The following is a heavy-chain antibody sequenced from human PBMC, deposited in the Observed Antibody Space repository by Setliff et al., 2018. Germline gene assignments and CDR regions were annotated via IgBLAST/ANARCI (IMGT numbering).Heavy chain of an antibody. CDR1: GVSISSGDYY. CDR3: TVYNTGSSKDHY. V-gene: IGHV4-30-4*08. CDR2: IYYSGST. D-gene: IGHD2-8*02. Sequence: SETLSLTCTVSGVSISSGDYYWSWIRQPPGKGLEWIGYIYYSGSTYYNPSLKSRVTISVETSKNQFSLKLSSVTAADTALYYCTVYNTGSSKDHYWGQGTPVTVSS. J-gene: IGHJ4*02.